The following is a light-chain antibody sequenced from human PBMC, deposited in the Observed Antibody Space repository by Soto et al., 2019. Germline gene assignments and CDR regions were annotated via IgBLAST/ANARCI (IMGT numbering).Light chain of an antibody. CDR2: GAS. V-gene: IGKV3D-15*01. CDR3: QQYHHWPPIH. J-gene: IGKJ5*01. Sequence: ETLMTQSPANLSLSPGETATLSCRPGQRSNNDLAGYQQKLGQAPSLLIYGASTRATGIPARFSGSGSGTEFTLTISSLQSEDLAIYYCQQYHHWPPIHFGQGTRLEIK. CDR1: QRSNND.